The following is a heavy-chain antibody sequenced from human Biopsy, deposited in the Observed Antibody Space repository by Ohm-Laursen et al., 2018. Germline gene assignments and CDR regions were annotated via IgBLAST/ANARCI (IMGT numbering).Heavy chain of an antibody. Sequence: SDTLSLTCTVSGVSIPAYYWSWIRQPPGKGLECIGNIHHSGSTNYNPSLKSRLTISVDTSKNQFSLKLSSVTAADTAVYYCARMDCSGGSCHYYSYGMDVWGQGTTVTVSS. CDR1: GVSIPAYY. D-gene: IGHD2-15*01. V-gene: IGHV4-4*09. CDR2: IHHSGST. CDR3: ARMDCSGGSCHYYSYGMDV. J-gene: IGHJ6*02.